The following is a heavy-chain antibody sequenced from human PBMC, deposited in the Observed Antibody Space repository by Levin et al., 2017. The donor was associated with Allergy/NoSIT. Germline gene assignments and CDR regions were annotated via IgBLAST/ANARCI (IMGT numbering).Heavy chain of an antibody. V-gene: IGHV4-61*09. J-gene: IGHJ4*02. CDR2: IYSSGYT. CDR1: GGSINSGNYY. CDR3: ARVPSGFDPNYHFDS. Sequence: SETLSLTCTVSGGSINSGNYYWSWIRQPAGKGLEWIGHIYSSGYTNYSPSLKSRVTISAATSKNQFSLKLTSVTASDTAVYYCARVPSGFDPNYHFDSWGQGSLVTVSS. D-gene: IGHD5-12*01.